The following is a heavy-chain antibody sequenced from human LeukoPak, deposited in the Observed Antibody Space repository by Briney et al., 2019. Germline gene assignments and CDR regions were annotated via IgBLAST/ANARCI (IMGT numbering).Heavy chain of an antibody. V-gene: IGHV3-53*01. CDR2: IYSGGST. J-gene: IGHJ4*02. CDR1: GFTVSGNY. CDR3: ARSIAVAGTLVD. Sequence: GGSLRLSCAASGFTVSGNYMSWVRQAPGKGLEWVSIIYSGGSTYYTDSVKGRFTISRDNSKNTLYLQMNSLRAEDTAVYYCARSIAVAGTLVDWGQGTLVTVSS. D-gene: IGHD6-19*01.